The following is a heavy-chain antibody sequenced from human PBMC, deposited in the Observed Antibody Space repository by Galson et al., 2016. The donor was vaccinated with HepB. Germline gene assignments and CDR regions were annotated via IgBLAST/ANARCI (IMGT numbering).Heavy chain of an antibody. CDR1: GGSISSGDYY. CDR2: IYYSGST. Sequence: TLSLTCTVSGGSISSGDYYWSWIRQPPGKGLEWIGYIYYSGSTYYNPSLKSRFTISVDTSKNQFSLKLSSVTAADTAVYYCARGLRDCSGTSRYGGNWFDPWGQGTLVTVSS. V-gene: IGHV4-30-4*01. D-gene: IGHD2-2*01. J-gene: IGHJ5*02. CDR3: ARGLRDCSGTSRYGGNWFDP.